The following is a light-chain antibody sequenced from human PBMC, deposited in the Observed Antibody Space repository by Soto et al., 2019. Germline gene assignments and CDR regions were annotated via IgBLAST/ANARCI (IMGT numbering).Light chain of an antibody. V-gene: IGLV2-14*01. J-gene: IGLJ1*01. CDR2: EVS. CDR3: GSYTTSLYV. CDR1: SSDVGGYNY. Sequence: QSALTQPASVSGSPGQSITISCTGTSSDVGGYNYVSWYQHHPGKAPKLLIYEVSNRPSGVSDRFSGSKSGNTASLTISGLQAEDESDYYCGSYTTSLYVFGSGTKLTVL.